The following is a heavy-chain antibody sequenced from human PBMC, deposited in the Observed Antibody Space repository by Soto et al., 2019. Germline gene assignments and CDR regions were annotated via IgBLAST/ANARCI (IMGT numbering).Heavy chain of an antibody. J-gene: IGHJ4*02. CDR2: ISWNSGSI. D-gene: IGHD6-13*01. V-gene: IGHV3-9*01. Sequence: LRLSCAASGFTFDDYAMHWVRQAPGKGLEWVSGISWNSGSIGYADSVKGRFTISRDNAKNSLYLQMNSLRAEDTALYYCAKDGDSSSWSRSTYYFDYWGQGTLVTVYS. CDR1: GFTFDDYA. CDR3: AKDGDSSSWSRSTYYFDY.